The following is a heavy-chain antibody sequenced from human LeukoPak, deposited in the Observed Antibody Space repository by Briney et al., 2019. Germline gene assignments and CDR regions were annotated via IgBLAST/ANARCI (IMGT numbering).Heavy chain of an antibody. CDR2: IYPGDSDT. Sequence: GASVKASCKGSGYTFTSYWIGWVRQMPGKGLEWMGIIYPGDSDTRYSSSFQGQVTISADKSISTAYLQWSNLKASDTAIYYCARPNLYSSSDLDYWGQGTLVTVSS. CDR3: ARPNLYSSSDLDY. D-gene: IGHD6-6*01. J-gene: IGHJ4*02. CDR1: GYTFTSYW. V-gene: IGHV5-51*01.